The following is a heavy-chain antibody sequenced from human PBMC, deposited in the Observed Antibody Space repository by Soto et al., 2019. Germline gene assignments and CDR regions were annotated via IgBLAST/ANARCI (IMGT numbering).Heavy chain of an antibody. D-gene: IGHD3-10*02. J-gene: IGHJ3*02. Sequence: QVQLVESGGGVVQPGRSLRLSCAASGFTFSSYGMHWVRQAPGKGLEWVTVISYDGRNKYYADSVKGRFTISRDNSKNTLYLQVNSLRSEDTAVYYCAKGGVSGADAFDIWGQGTMVTVSS. CDR3: AKGGVSGADAFDI. CDR2: ISYDGRNK. V-gene: IGHV3-30*18. CDR1: GFTFSSYG.